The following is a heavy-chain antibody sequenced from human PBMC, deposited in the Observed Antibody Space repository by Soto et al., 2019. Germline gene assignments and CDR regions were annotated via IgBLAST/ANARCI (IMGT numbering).Heavy chain of an antibody. CDR2: IYYSGST. V-gene: IGHV4-59*01. D-gene: IGHD6-13*01. CDR3: ARDPGRSWANWFDL. CDR1: GGSISSYY. Sequence: SETLSLTCTVSGGSISSYYWSWIRQPPGKGLEWIGYIYYSGSTNYNPSLKSRVTISVDTSKNQFSLKLSSVTAADTAVYYCARDPGRSWANWFDLRGPGTLVTGSS. J-gene: IGHJ5*02.